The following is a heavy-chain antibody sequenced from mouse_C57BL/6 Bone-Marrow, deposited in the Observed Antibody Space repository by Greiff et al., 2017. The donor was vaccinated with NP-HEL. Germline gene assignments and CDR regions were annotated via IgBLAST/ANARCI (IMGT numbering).Heavy chain of an antibody. CDR1: GYTFTSYW. Sequence: QLQQPGAELVKPGASVKLSCKASGYTFTSYWMQWVKQRPGQGLEWIGEIDPSDSYTNYNQKFKGKATLTVDTSSSTAYMQLSSLTSEDSAVYYCARSNDGWGYWGQGTTLTVSS. CDR3: ARSNDGWGY. D-gene: IGHD2-3*01. J-gene: IGHJ2*01. V-gene: IGHV1-50*01. CDR2: IDPSDSYT.